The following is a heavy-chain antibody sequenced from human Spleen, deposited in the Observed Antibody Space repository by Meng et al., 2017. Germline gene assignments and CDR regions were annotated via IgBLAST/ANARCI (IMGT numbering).Heavy chain of an antibody. CDR2: IYSDGRT. CDR3: AGRSSGLEGP. CDR1: GFTVSTNS. J-gene: IGHJ5*02. D-gene: IGHD6-19*01. Sequence: GESLKISCAASGFTVSTNSMSWVRQAPGMGLEWVSVIYSDGRTYHADSVKGRFTISRDNSKNTLYLQMNSLRPEDTAVYYCAGRSSGLEGPWGQGTLVTVSS. V-gene: IGHV3-66*02.